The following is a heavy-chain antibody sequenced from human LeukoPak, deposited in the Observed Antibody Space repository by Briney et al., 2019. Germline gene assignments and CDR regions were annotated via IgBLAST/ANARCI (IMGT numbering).Heavy chain of an antibody. V-gene: IGHV3-20*04. D-gene: IGHD5-24*01. CDR2: INWNGGST. CDR3: ARLGDGYKMFDY. CDR1: GLSFDDYG. J-gene: IGHJ4*02. Sequence: GGSLRLSCAASGLSFDDYGMSWVRQAPGKGLEWVSGINWNGGSTLYADSVKGRFTISRDNAKNSLYLQMKSLRAEDTALYYCARLGDGYKMFDYWGQGTLVTVSS.